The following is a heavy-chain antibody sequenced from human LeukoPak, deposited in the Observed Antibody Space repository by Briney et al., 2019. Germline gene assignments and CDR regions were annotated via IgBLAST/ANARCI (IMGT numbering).Heavy chain of an antibody. D-gene: IGHD1-14*01. J-gene: IGHJ3*01. CDR3: ASPPFSPLSGVAFWAFGV. CDR1: GFTFSRFG. Sequence: GSLRLSCAAAGFTFSRFGMHWVRQAPGKGLEWVAVISYDGSYKSSADSVKGRFTISRDNSKNTLYLQMNSLGAEDTAVYYCASPPFSPLSGVAFWAFGVWGRGTMVTVSS. V-gene: IGHV3-30*03. CDR2: ISYDGSYK.